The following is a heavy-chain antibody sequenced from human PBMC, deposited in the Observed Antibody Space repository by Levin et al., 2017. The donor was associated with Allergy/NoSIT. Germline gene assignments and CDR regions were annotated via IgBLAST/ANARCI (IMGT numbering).Heavy chain of an antibody. J-gene: IGHJ5*02. CDR2: IYYRGST. Sequence: SETLSLTCIVSGGSVSSSSFYCAWIRQPPGKGLEWIGSIYYRGSTYYNPSLKSRVTISVDTSKNQFSLKLSSVTAADTAVYYCARPGILSASFDPWGQGTLVTVSS. V-gene: IGHV4-39*01. CDR3: ARPGILSASFDP. D-gene: IGHD2-2*01. CDR1: GGSVSSSSFY.